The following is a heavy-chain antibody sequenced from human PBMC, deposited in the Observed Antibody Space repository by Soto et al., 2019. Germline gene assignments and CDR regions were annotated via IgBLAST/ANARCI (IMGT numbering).Heavy chain of an antibody. Sequence: EVQLLESGGGLVQPGGSLRLSCAASGFTFSSYAMSWVRQAPGKGLEWVAAISGRGGSTYYADSVKGRFTISRDNTKNALYLQMISLRGEDTAVYYCEKCLLQRWFDAFDSWGQGTMVTVSS. CDR2: ISGRGGST. V-gene: IGHV3-23*01. CDR3: EKCLLQRWFDAFDS. CDR1: GFTFSSYA. D-gene: IGHD5-18*01. J-gene: IGHJ3*02.